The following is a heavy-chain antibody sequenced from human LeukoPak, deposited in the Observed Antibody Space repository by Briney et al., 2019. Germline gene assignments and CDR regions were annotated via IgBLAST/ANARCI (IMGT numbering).Heavy chain of an antibody. Sequence: SETLSLTCTVSGGSISSYYWSWIRQPPGKGLEWIGYIYYSGSTNYNPSLKSRVTISVDTSKNQFSLKLSSVTAADTAVYYCARHGGYYYDSSGYYHFDYWGQGTLVTVSS. CDR1: GGSISSYY. J-gene: IGHJ4*02. D-gene: IGHD3-22*01. CDR3: ARHGGYYYDSSGYYHFDY. V-gene: IGHV4-59*08. CDR2: IYYSGST.